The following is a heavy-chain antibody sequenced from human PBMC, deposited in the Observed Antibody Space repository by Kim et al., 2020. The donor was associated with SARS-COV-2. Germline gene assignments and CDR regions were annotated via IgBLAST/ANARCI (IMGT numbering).Heavy chain of an antibody. CDR2: IYYSGST. Sequence: SETLSLTCTVSGGSISSGGYYWSWIRQHPGKGLEWIGYIYYSGSTYYNPSLKSRVTISVDTSKNQFSLKLSSVTAADTAVYYCARAFDHPTMIVIGGWYFDLWCRGTLVTVSS. V-gene: IGHV4-31*03. J-gene: IGHJ2*01. CDR1: GGSISSGGYY. D-gene: IGHD3-22*01. CDR3: ARAFDHPTMIVIGGWYFDL.